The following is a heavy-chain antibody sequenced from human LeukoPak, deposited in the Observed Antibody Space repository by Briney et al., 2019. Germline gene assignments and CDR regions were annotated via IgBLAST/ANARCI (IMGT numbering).Heavy chain of an antibody. CDR3: ARVTLGRSISLVPGIAAVGYYFDY. CDR1: GGSFSGYY. V-gene: IGHV4-34*01. D-gene: IGHD6-13*01. CDR2: INHSGST. J-gene: IGHJ4*02. Sequence: PSETLSLTCAVYGGSFSGYYWSWIRQPPGKGLEWIGEINHSGSTNYNPSLKSRVTISVDTSKNQFSLKLSSVTAADTAVYYCARVTLGRSISLVPGIAAVGYYFDYWGQGTLVTVSS.